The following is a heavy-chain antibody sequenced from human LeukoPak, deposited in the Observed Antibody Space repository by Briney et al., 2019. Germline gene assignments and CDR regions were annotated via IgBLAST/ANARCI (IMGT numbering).Heavy chain of an antibody. CDR3: AKGYSYGHPHRDYYYYYMDV. Sequence: GGSLRLSCEASGFTFSSYNMNWVRQAPGKRLEWVSSITSSSSYVFYADSVKGRFTISRDNSKNTLYLQMNSLRAEDTAVYYCAKGYSYGHPHRDYYYYYMDVWGKGTTVTISS. CDR1: GFTFSSYN. D-gene: IGHD5-18*01. V-gene: IGHV3-21*01. CDR2: ITSSSSYV. J-gene: IGHJ6*03.